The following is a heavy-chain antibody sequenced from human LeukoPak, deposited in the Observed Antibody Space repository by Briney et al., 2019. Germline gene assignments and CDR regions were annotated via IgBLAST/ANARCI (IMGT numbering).Heavy chain of an antibody. CDR1: GLTFSNYR. V-gene: IGHV3-21*01. J-gene: IGHJ4*02. D-gene: IGHD5-24*01. Sequence: PGGSLRLSCAASGLTFSNYRMNWVRQAPGKGLEWVSSISSSGNYIYYADSMRGRFTISRDNAKNSVYLQMSSLRAEDTAVYYCAGHPAEMNTLWGQGTPVTVSS. CDR2: ISSSGNYI. CDR3: AGHPAEMNTL.